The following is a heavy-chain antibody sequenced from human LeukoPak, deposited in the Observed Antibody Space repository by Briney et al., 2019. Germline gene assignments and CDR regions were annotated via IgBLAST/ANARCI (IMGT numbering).Heavy chain of an antibody. V-gene: IGHV3-33*03. D-gene: IGHD4-17*01. CDR3: TFSSYGDHVGVDAFDI. CDR1: GFTFSSYG. Sequence: HPGRSLRFSCAASGFTFSSYGMHWVRQAPGKGLEWVAVIWYDGSNKYYADSVKGRFTISRDNAKNTLYLQMNSLRAEDTAVYYCTFSSYGDHVGVDAFDIWGQGTMVTVSS. CDR2: IWYDGSNK. J-gene: IGHJ3*02.